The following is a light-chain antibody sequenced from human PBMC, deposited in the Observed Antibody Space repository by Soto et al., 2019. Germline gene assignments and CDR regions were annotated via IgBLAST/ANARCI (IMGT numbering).Light chain of an antibody. Sequence: DIQMTQSPSSLSASVGDRVTITCRASQAIVNYLNWYQQKPGKAPTLLIYVASVWQHGVPSRFSGSGSGTDFTLTISSLQPEDCATYYCQQSYSTPRTFGQGTRL. V-gene: IGKV1-39*01. CDR1: QAIVNY. CDR2: VAS. J-gene: IGKJ2*01. CDR3: QQSYSTPRT.